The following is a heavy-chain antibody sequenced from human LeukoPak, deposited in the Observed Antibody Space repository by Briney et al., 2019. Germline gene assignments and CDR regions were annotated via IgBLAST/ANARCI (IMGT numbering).Heavy chain of an antibody. CDR1: GFSVSSYD. CDR3: AQGYSSGWFPN. J-gene: IGHJ4*02. CDR2: INLNGDTK. Sequence: GGSLRLSCAVSGFSVSSYDMSWVRQAPGKGLEWISAINLNGDTKYYADSVKGRFTISRDHSENTLYLHMNSLRTEDTAVYYCAQGYSSGWFPNWGQGSLVSVSS. D-gene: IGHD6-19*01. V-gene: IGHV3-23*01.